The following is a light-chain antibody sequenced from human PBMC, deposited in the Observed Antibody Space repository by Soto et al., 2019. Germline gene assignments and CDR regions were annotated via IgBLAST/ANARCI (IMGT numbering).Light chain of an antibody. V-gene: IGKV1-39*01. Sequence: DIQLTQSPSSLSPSVGDRITLSCRASQSISRNLNWYQQMPGKAPSLLIYASRDLQSGVPVRFSGSGSGTDFSLTSSSLRSEDLATYYCQQSHSTPYTFGQGTKLEI. CDR1: QSISRN. CDR2: ASR. J-gene: IGKJ2*01. CDR3: QQSHSTPYT.